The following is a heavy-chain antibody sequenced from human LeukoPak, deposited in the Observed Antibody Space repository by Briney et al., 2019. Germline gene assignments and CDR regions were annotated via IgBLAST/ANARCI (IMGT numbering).Heavy chain of an antibody. D-gene: IGHD3-10*01. CDR2: ISSGGSTT. CDR1: GFTFSDHY. V-gene: IGHV3-11*04. J-gene: IGHJ4*02. Sequence: PGGSLRLSCAASGFTFSDHYMSWIRQAPGKGLECVSYISSGGSTTYYTDSVKGRFTISRDNAKNTLYLQMNRLTVEDTAVYYCGRGMRDYYGLDYWGQGSLVTVSS. CDR3: GRGMRDYYGLDY.